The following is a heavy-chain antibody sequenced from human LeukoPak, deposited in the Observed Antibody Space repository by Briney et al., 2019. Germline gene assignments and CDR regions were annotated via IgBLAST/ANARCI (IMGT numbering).Heavy chain of an antibody. J-gene: IGHJ4*02. CDR1: GFTFSSYA. D-gene: IGHD3-9*01. V-gene: IGHV3-23*01. Sequence: GGSLRLSCAASGFTFSSYAMSWVRQAPGKGLEWVSAISGSGGSTYYADSVKGRFTISRDNSKNTLYLQMNSLRAEDTAVYYCAKYHYDILTGYKIPYYFDYWGQRTLVTVSS. CDR3: AKYHYDILTGYKIPYYFDY. CDR2: ISGSGGST.